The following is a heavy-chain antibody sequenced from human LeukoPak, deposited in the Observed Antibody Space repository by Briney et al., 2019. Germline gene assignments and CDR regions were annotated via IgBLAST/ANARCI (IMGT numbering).Heavy chain of an antibody. D-gene: IGHD3-22*01. J-gene: IGHJ3*02. Sequence: GGSLRLSCAASGFTFSDYYMSWIRQAPGKGLEWVSYISSSGSTIYYADSVKGRFTISRDNAKNSLYLQMNSLRAEDTAVYYCARDRLFSYDSSGHTPSFDAFDIWGQGTMVTVSS. CDR1: GFTFSDYY. CDR3: ARDRLFSYDSSGHTPSFDAFDI. CDR2: ISSSGSTI. V-gene: IGHV3-11*04.